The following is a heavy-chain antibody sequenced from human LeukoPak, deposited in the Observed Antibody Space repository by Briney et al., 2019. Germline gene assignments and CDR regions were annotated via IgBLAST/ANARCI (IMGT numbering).Heavy chain of an antibody. D-gene: IGHD2-2*01. CDR3: ARAGRSSTSLANY. J-gene: IGHJ4*02. CDR2: IIPIFGTA. CDR1: GGTFSSYA. V-gene: IGHV1-69*05. Sequence: GASVKVSCKASGGTFSSYAISWVRQAPGQGLEWMGGIIPIFGTANYAQKFQGRVTMTRDTSTSTVYMELSSLRSEDTAVYYCARAGRSSTSLANYWGQGTLVTVSS.